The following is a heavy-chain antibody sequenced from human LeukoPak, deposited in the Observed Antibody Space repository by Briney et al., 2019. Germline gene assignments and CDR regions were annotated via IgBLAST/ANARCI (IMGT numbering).Heavy chain of an antibody. CDR1: GGSFSGYY. D-gene: IGHD3-10*01. V-gene: IGHV4-34*01. CDR3: ARVAGRGSYYGSGSYYKNSYYYYYGMDV. CDR2: INHSGST. J-gene: IGHJ6*04. Sequence: SEALSLTCAVYGGSFSGYYWSWIRQPPGKGLEWIGEINHSGSTNYNPSLKSRVTISVDTSKNQFPLKLSSVTAADTAVYYCARVAGRGSYYGSGSYYKNSYYYYYGMDVWGKGTTVTVSS.